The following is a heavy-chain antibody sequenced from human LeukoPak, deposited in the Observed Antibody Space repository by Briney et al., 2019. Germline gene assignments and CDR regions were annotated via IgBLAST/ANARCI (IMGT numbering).Heavy chain of an antibody. D-gene: IGHD1-1*01. J-gene: IGHJ6*03. V-gene: IGHV3-48*03. CDR3: AREGTGRYYYYYYIDV. Sequence: GGSLRLSCVASGFTFSSYEMNWVRQAPGKGLEWVSYISTSGSTIYYADSVKGRFTISRDNAKNSLYLQMNSLRAEDTAVYYCAREGTGRYYYYYYIDVWGKGTTVTISS. CDR1: GFTFSSYE. CDR2: ISTSGSTI.